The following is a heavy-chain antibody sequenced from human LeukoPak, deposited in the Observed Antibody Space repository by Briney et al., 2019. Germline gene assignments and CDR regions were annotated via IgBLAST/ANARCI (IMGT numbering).Heavy chain of an antibody. J-gene: IGHJ6*04. Sequence: GGSLRLSCAASGCTVSSNYMSWVRQAPGKGLEWVSVIYSGGSTYYADSVKGRFTISRDNSKNTLYLQMNSLRAEDTAVYYCAGRTTAMAYYYGMDVWGKGTTVTVSS. V-gene: IGHV3-53*01. D-gene: IGHD5-18*01. CDR1: GCTVSSNY. CDR3: AGRTTAMAYYYGMDV. CDR2: IYSGGST.